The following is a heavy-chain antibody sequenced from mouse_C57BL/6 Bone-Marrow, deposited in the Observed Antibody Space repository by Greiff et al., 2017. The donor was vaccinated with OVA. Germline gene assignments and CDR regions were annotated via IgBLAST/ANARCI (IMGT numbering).Heavy chain of an antibody. D-gene: IGHD1-1*01. CDR2: IWSGGST. J-gene: IGHJ4*01. V-gene: IGHV2-2*01. Sequence: QVQLKESGPGLVQPSQSLSITCTVSGFSLTSYGVHWVRQSPGKGLEWLGVIWSGGSTDYNAAFISRLSISKDNSKSQVFFKMNSLQADDTAIYYCVPKLPYYYGSSSYAMDYWGQGTSVTVSS. CDR3: VPKLPYYYGSSSYAMDY. CDR1: GFSLTSYG.